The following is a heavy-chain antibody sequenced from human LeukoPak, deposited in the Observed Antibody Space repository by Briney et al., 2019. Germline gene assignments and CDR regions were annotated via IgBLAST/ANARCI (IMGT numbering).Heavy chain of an antibody. CDR2: IYPGDSDT. CDR3: ARQTKENWLDP. J-gene: IGHJ5*02. Sequence: GESLKISCKGSGYSFTNYWIGWVRQTPGEGPEWMGIIYPGDSDTRYSPSFQGQVTFSADKSISTAYLQWSSLEASDTAMYYCARQTKENWLDPWGQGTLVTVSS. V-gene: IGHV5-51*01. CDR1: GYSFTNYW.